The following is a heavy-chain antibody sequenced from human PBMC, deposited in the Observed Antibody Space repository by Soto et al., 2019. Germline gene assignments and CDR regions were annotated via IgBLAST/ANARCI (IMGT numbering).Heavy chain of an antibody. CDR1: GGSISSGGYY. D-gene: IGHD2-15*01. Sequence: QVQLQESGPGLVKPSQTLSLTCTVSGGSISSGGYYWSWIRQHPGKGLEWIGNIYYSGSTYYNPSLKSRVTISVDTSKNQFSRKLSSGTAADTAVYYWARADCSGGSCYSIARWFDPWGQGTLVTVSS. CDR3: ARADCSGGSCYSIARWFDP. J-gene: IGHJ5*02. CDR2: IYYSGST. V-gene: IGHV4-31*03.